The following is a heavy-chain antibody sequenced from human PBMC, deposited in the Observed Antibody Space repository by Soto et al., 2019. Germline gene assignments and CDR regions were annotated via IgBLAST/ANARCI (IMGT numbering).Heavy chain of an antibody. J-gene: IGHJ5*02. CDR3: NNWFDP. Sequence: EVQLVESGGGLVQPGGSLRLSCAASGFTFSTYWMHWVRHAPGKGLVWVSRINSDGRSTYYADSVKGRFTISRDNAKNTLYLQMNSLRAEDTAVYYCNNWFDPWGQGTLVTVSS. CDR1: GFTFSTYW. V-gene: IGHV3-74*01. CDR2: INSDGRST.